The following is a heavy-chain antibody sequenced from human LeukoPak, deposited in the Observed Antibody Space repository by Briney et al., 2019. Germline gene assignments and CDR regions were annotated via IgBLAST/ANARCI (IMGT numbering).Heavy chain of an antibody. J-gene: IGHJ6*03. Sequence: GGSLRLSCAASGFTVSSNYMSWVRQGPGKGLECVSVISNDGDTYYADSVKGRFTISRDNSKNTLYLQMNSLRAEDTAVYYCARDFGIAAAGSRYYMDVWGKGTTVTVSS. CDR2: ISNDGDT. CDR1: GFTVSSNY. V-gene: IGHV3-66*02. CDR3: ARDFGIAAAGSRYYMDV. D-gene: IGHD6-13*01.